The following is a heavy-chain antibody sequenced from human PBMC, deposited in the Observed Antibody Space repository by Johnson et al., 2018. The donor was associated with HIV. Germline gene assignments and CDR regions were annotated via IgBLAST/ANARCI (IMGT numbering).Heavy chain of an antibody. V-gene: IGHV3-NL1*01. Sequence: VQLVESGGGAVQPGRSLRLSCAASGFTFSTYCMHWVRQAPGKGLEWVAVIYSGGKTYYADSVKGRFTISRDNSKNTLYLQMNSLRAEDTAVYYCAKVRGVGATAAFDIWGQGTMVTVSS. CDR1: GFTFSTYC. D-gene: IGHD1-26*01. CDR2: IYSGGKT. J-gene: IGHJ3*02. CDR3: AKVRGVGATAAFDI.